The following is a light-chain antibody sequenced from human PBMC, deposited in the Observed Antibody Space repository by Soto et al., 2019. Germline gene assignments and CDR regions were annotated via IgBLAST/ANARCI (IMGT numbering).Light chain of an antibody. Sequence: EIVLTQSPGTLSLSPGERATLSCRASQSVSSSYLAWYQQKPGQAPRLLIYGASSRATGTPDRFSGSGSGTDFTLTISRLEPDDFAVYYCPQYGSSSLTFGGGTKVDIK. J-gene: IGKJ4*01. CDR3: PQYGSSSLT. V-gene: IGKV3-20*01. CDR1: QSVSSSY. CDR2: GAS.